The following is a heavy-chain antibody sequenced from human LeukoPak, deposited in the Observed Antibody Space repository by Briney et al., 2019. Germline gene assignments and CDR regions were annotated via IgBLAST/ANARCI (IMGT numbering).Heavy chain of an antibody. V-gene: IGHV3-21*01. J-gene: IGHJ4*02. D-gene: IGHD3-3*01. CDR2: ISSSSSYI. CDR1: GFTFSSYS. CDR3: ARFSDYDFWSGETY. Sequence: GGSLRLSCAASGFTFSSYSMNWVRQAPGKGLEWVSSISSSSSYIYYADSVKGRFTISRDNAKNSLYLQMNSLRAEDTAVYYCARFSDYDFWSGETYWGQGTLVTVSS.